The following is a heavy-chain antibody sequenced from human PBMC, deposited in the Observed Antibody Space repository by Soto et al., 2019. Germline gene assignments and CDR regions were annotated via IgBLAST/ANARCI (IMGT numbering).Heavy chain of an antibody. CDR3: ALLGDGYLYYFDY. Sequence: QVQLVQAGAEVKKPGSSVQVSYKASGGTFSSYATSWVRQAPGKGHEWIGGSIPIFGKPNYAQKFQGRVPITPDEATITAYMELSSLRSEDTAVYYCALLGDGYLYYFDYWCQGNLVTVSS. V-gene: IGHV1-69*05. CDR1: GGTFSSYA. J-gene: IGHJ4*02. D-gene: IGHD5-12*01. CDR2: SIPIFGKP.